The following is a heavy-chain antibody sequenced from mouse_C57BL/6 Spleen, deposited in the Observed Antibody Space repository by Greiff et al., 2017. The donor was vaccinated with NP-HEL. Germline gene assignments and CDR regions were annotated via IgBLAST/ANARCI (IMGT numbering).Heavy chain of an antibody. J-gene: IGHJ1*03. Sequence: QVQLQQPGAELVKPGASVKLSCKASGYTFTSYWMHWVKQRPGQGLEWIGMIHPNSGSTNYNEKFKSKATLTVDKSSSTAYMQLSSPTSEDSAVYYCAYYGLWYFDVWGTGTTVTVSS. D-gene: IGHD2-1*01. V-gene: IGHV1-64*01. CDR2: IHPNSGST. CDR3: AYYGLWYFDV. CDR1: GYTFTSYW.